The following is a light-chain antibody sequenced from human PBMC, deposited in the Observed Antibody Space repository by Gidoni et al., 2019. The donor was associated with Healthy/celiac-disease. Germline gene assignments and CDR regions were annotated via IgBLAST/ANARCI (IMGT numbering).Light chain of an antibody. V-gene: IGKV1-5*03. J-gene: IGKJ2*01. CDR3: QQYNSYART. CDR2: KAV. Sequence: DIQMTQSPYTLSASVGDRVTITYLASQSISSWLAWYQQKTGKAPKLLIYKAVSLESGVPSRFSGSGSGTEFTLTISSLQPDDFATYYCQQYNSYARTFGQGTKLEIK. CDR1: QSISSW.